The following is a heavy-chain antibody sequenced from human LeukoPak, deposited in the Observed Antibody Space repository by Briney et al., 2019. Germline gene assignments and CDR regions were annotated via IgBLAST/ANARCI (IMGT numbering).Heavy chain of an antibody. CDR3: ARHERYYDILTGYSHTYYFDY. Sequence: SETLSLTCTVSVGSISSYYWSWIRQPPGKGLEGIGYIYYSGSTNYNPSLKSRVTISVDTSKNQFSLKLSSVTAADTAVYYCARHERYYDILTGYSHTYYFDYWGQGTLVTVSS. V-gene: IGHV4-59*08. CDR2: IYYSGST. D-gene: IGHD3-9*01. J-gene: IGHJ4*02. CDR1: VGSISSYY.